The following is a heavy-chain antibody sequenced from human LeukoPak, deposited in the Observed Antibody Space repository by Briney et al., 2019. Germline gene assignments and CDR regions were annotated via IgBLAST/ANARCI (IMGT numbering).Heavy chain of an antibody. D-gene: IGHD3-10*01. V-gene: IGHV3-15*01. CDR2: IKSETDGGTT. J-gene: IGHJ6*03. CDR3: ATVTRSFTVGTYFYDYMDV. CDR1: GFTFSNAW. Sequence: GGSLRLSCAASGFTFSNAWMSWVRQAPGKGLEWVGRIKSETDGGTTDYAAPVEGRFSISRDDSKNTLYLQVNSLKTEDTGVYYCATVTRSFTVGTYFYDYMDVWGKGTTVAVSS.